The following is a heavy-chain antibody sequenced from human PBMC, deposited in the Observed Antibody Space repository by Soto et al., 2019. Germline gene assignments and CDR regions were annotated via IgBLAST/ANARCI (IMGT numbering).Heavy chain of an antibody. J-gene: IGHJ5*02. CDR1: GGSLTSYY. CDR2: IYYSGST. D-gene: IGHD6-19*01. Sequence: SETLSLTCTVSGGSLTSYYWSWIRQPPGKGLEWIGYIYYSGSTNYNPSLKSRVTISVDTSKNQFSLKLSSVTAADTAVYYCAREYSSGWSRGWFDPWGQGTLVTVSS. CDR3: AREYSSGWSRGWFDP. V-gene: IGHV4-59*01.